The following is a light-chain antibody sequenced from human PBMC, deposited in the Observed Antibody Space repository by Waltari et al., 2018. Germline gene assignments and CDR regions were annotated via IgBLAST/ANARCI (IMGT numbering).Light chain of an antibody. J-gene: IGKJ1*01. CDR2: DAS. V-gene: IGKV1-27*01. CDR3: QKYDSAPWT. Sequence: DIQMTQSPSSLSASVGDRVTITCRATQGINNYLAWYQQKPGKVPKLLIFDASILQTGVPSRFSGSGSGTDFTLTISSLQPGDVATYYCQKYDSAPWTFGQGTKVEIK. CDR1: QGINNY.